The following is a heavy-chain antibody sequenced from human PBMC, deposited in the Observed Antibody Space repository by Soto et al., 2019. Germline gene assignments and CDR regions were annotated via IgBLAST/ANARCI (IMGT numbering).Heavy chain of an antibody. V-gene: IGHV4-34*01. CDR2: INHSGST. Sequence: SETLSLTCAVYGGPFSGYYWSWIRQPPGKGLEWIGEINHSGSTNYNPSLKSRVTISVDTSKNQFSLKLSSVTAADTAVYYCARAGDFWSGYYNHYYYGMDVWGQGTTVTVSS. CDR1: GGPFSGYY. CDR3: ARAGDFWSGYYNHYYYGMDV. D-gene: IGHD3-3*01. J-gene: IGHJ6*02.